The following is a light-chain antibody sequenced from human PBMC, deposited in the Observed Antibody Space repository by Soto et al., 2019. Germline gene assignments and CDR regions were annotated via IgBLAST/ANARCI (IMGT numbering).Light chain of an antibody. CDR3: QQYNYYPYT. CDR1: QSVGRW. CDR2: MAS. Sequence: DIQMTQSPSTLSASLEDRVTITCRASQSVGRWLAWYQQKPGKAPNLLIYMASRLESGVPSRFSGSGSGTEFTLTISRLQPDDFATYYCQQYNYYPYTFGQGTNLEIK. J-gene: IGKJ2*01. V-gene: IGKV1-5*03.